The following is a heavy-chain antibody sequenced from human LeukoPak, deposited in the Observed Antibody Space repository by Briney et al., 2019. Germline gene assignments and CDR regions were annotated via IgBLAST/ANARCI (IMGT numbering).Heavy chain of an antibody. Sequence: ASVKVSCKASGYIFTDYYMHWVRQAPGQGLEWMGWIDPNSGGTNSAQKFQGRVTMTRDTSISTAYMELRSLRSDDTAVYYCAREGQGRYFDWLLWFDPWGQGTLVTVSS. V-gene: IGHV1-2*02. D-gene: IGHD3-9*01. CDR1: GYIFTDYY. CDR2: IDPNSGGT. CDR3: AREGQGRYFDWLLWFDP. J-gene: IGHJ5*02.